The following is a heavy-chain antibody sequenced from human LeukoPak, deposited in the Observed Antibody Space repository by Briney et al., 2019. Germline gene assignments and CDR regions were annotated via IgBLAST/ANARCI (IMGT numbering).Heavy chain of an antibody. V-gene: IGHV3-30*04. CDR3: ARDSGRFGGYYYDSSGYSDY. CDR1: GFTFSSYA. J-gene: IGHJ4*02. CDR2: ISYDGSNK. D-gene: IGHD3-22*01. Sequence: GGSLRLSCAASGFTFSSYAMHWVRQAPGKGLEWVAVISYDGSNKYYADSVKGRFTISRDNSKNTLYLQMNSLRAEGTAVYYCARDSGRFGGYYYDSSGYSDYWGQGTLVTVSS.